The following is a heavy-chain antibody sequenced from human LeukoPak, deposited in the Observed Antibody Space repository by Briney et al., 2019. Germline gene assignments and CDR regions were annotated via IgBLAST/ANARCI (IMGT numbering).Heavy chain of an antibody. Sequence: SGGSLRLSCAASGFTFDDYAMHWVRQAPGKGLEWVSGISWNSGSIGYADSVKGRFTISRDNAKNSLYLQMNSLRAEDMALYYCAKEAGYSSSSHYFDYWGQGTLVTVSS. J-gene: IGHJ4*02. D-gene: IGHD6-6*01. V-gene: IGHV3-9*03. CDR3: AKEAGYSSSSHYFDY. CDR2: ISWNSGSI. CDR1: GFTFDDYA.